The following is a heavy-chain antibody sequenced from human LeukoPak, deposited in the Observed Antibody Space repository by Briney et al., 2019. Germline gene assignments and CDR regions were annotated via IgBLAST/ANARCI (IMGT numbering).Heavy chain of an antibody. J-gene: IGHJ6*02. V-gene: IGHV4-59*01. CDR1: GDSIGSYY. CDR3: ARVKYSYDSRGPCYYYYGMDV. D-gene: IGHD3-22*01. Sequence: SETLSLTCSVSGDSIGSYYWSWTRQPPGKGLEGIGYIYYTESIKYNLRLKSRVNITVDTSKHQFSLKLSSVSAADTAVYYCARVKYSYDSRGPCYYYYGMDVWGQGPTVTDSS. CDR2: IYYTESI.